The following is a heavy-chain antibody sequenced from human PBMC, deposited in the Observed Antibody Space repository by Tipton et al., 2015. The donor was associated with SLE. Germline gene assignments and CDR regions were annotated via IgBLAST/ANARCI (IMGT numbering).Heavy chain of an antibody. D-gene: IGHD7-27*01. V-gene: IGHV3-21*01. Sequence: SQRLSCAASGFTFSTYSMNWVRQAPGKGLEWVSSISSSSSYIYYADSVKGRFTISRDNARNSLYLQMNSLRAEDTAVYYCARDPGDWGYDYWGQGTLVTVSS. CDR3: ARDPGDWGYDY. J-gene: IGHJ4*02. CDR1: GFTFSTYS. CDR2: ISSSSSYI.